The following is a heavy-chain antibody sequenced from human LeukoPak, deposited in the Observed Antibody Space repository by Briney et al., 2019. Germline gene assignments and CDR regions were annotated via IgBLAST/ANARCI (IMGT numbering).Heavy chain of an antibody. D-gene: IGHD2-8*01. Sequence: SGPTLVKPTQTLTLTCTFSGFSLTTREVALGGILQPPEKGLEWLPVIYWDDNKYYSPSLRSRLTITKDTSKNQVVLAMTNMDPVDTATYYCTHNRYSNGAYDSFWGQGTLVTVSS. CDR1: GFSLTTREVA. CDR3: THNRYSNGAYDSF. J-gene: IGHJ4*02. V-gene: IGHV2-5*02. CDR2: IYWDDNK.